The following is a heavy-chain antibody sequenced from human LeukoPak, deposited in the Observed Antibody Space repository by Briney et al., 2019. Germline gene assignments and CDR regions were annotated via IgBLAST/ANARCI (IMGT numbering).Heavy chain of an antibody. CDR2: INPSGGST. D-gene: IGHD6-13*01. CDR1: GYTFTSYY. J-gene: IGHJ4*02. V-gene: IGHV1-46*01. Sequence: VASVKVSCKASGYTFTSYYMHWVRQAPGQGLEWMGIINPSGGSTSYAQKFQGRVTMTRDTSISTAYMELSRLRSDDTAVYYCAIGGKESSSWYNYFDYWGQGTLVTVSS. CDR3: AIGGKESSSWYNYFDY.